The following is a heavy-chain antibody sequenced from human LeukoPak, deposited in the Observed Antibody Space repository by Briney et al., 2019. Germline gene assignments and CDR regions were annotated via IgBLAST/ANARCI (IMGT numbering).Heavy chain of an antibody. CDR1: GFTFSSYA. Sequence: GGSLRLSCAASGFTFSSYAMHWVRQAPGKGLEWVAVISYDGSNKYYADSVKGRFTISRDNSKNTLYLQMDSLRGDDTAVFYCAREQMGPNGYYYGMDVWGQGTTVTVSS. D-gene: IGHD2-8*01. V-gene: IGHV3-30*04. J-gene: IGHJ6*02. CDR3: AREQMGPNGYYYGMDV. CDR2: ISYDGSNK.